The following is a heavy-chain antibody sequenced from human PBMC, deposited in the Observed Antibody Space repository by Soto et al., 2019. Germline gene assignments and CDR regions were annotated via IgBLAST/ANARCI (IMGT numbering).Heavy chain of an antibody. J-gene: IGHJ5*02. CDR3: VKDTKHMGTLGWFVS. D-gene: IGHD6-19*01. Sequence: PGGSLRLSCAASGFTFDDYAMHWVRQSPGKGLQWVSGISWNSASTGYAESVRGRFTISRGNSKNSLYLQISSLRPEDTAMYYCVKDTKHMGTLGWFVSWGQGTLVTVSS. CDR2: ISWNSAST. CDR1: GFTFDDYA. V-gene: IGHV3-9*01.